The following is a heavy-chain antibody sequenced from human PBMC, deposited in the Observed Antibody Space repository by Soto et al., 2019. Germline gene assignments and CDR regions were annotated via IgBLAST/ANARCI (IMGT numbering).Heavy chain of an antibody. J-gene: IGHJ6*02. V-gene: IGHV3-48*02. CDR1: GFTFSSYS. Sequence: EVQLVESGGGLVQPGGSLRLSCAASGFTFSSYSMNWVRQAPGKGLEWVSYISSSSSTIYYADSVKGRFTISRDNAKNSLYLLMNSLRDEDTAVYYCARDSSGYYYDSYYYYYGMDVWGQGTTVTVSS. CDR3: ARDSSGYYYDSYYYYYGMDV. CDR2: ISSSSSTI. D-gene: IGHD3-22*01.